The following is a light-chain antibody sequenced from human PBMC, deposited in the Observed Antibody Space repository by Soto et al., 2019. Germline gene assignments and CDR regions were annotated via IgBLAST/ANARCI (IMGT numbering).Light chain of an antibody. CDR3: QSYDCSLSGYV. V-gene: IGLV2-18*02. J-gene: IGLJ1*01. CDR1: SSDVDSYNR. Sequence: QSVLTQPRSVSGSPGQSVTISCTGISSDVDSYNRVSWYQQPPGTAPKLMIYEVSNRPSGVPDRFSGSKSGTSASLAITGLQAEDEADYYCQSYDCSLSGYVFGTGTKVTVL. CDR2: EVS.